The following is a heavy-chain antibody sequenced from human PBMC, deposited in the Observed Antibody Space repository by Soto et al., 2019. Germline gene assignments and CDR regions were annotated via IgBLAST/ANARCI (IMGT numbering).Heavy chain of an antibody. V-gene: IGHV1-8*01. D-gene: IGHD3-16*01. CDR1: GYPFTTYD. CDR2: MNPNSGDT. J-gene: IGHJ4*02. CDR3: AIDTVPGGGLGF. Sequence: GASVKVSCKASGYPFTTYDINWVRQATGQGLEWMGWMNPNSGDTGYAQKLQGRVTMTRNTSINTAYMQLGSLTSEDTALYYCAIDTVPGGGLGFWGQGTLVTVSS.